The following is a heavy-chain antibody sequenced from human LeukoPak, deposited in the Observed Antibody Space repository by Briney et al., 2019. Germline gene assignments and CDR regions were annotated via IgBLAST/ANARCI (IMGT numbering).Heavy chain of an antibody. CDR1: GYTFTGYY. D-gene: IGHD5-18*01. CDR3: ARDVGDIQLRIHDAFDI. V-gene: IGHV1-2*04. Sequence: ASVKVSCKASGYTFTGYYMHWVRQAPGQGLEWMGWINPNSGGTNYAQKFQGWVTMTRDTSISTAYMELSRLRSDDTAVYYCARDVGDIQLRIHDAFDIWGQGTMVTVSS. CDR2: INPNSGGT. J-gene: IGHJ3*02.